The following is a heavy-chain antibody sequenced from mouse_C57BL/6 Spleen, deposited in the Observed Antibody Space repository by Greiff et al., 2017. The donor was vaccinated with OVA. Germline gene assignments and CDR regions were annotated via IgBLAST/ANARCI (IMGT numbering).Heavy chain of an antibody. J-gene: IGHJ3*01. Sequence: QVQLQQPGTELVKPGASVKLSCKASGYTFTSYWMHWVKQRPGQGLEWIGNINPSNGGTNYNEKFKSKATLTVDKSSSTAYIQLSSLTSEDSAVYFCASGHYCYGSSYDAYWGQGTLVTVSA. CDR2: INPSNGGT. CDR1: GYTFTSYW. CDR3: ASGHYCYGSSYDAY. D-gene: IGHD1-1*01. V-gene: IGHV1-53*01.